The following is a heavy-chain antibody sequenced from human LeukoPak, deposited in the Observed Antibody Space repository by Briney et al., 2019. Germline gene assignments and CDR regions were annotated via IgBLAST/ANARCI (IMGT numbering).Heavy chain of an antibody. CDR1: GGSISSSNYY. CDR3: ARGGYYGSGNDFRFDP. Sequence: PSQTLSLTCSVSGGSISSSNYYWSWIRQPAGKGLEWIGRIYTSESTNYNPSLKSRVTISVDTSRNQFSLKLSSVTAADTAVYYCARGGYYGSGNDFRFDPWGQGTLVTVSS. V-gene: IGHV4-61*02. CDR2: IYTSEST. D-gene: IGHD3-10*01. J-gene: IGHJ5*02.